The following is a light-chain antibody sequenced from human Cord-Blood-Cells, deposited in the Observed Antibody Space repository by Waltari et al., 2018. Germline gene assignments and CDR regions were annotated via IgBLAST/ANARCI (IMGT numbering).Light chain of an antibody. CDR3: QSYDSSLSGSV. V-gene: IGLV1-40*01. CDR1: SSNIGAGYA. J-gene: IGLJ3*02. CDR2: GSS. Sequence: SVLTQPPSVSGAPGQRVTISCTGSSSNIGAGYAVHWYQQLPGTAPKLPIYGSSNRPSGVPDRFSGSKSGPSASLAITGLQAEDEADYYCQSYDSSLSGSVFGGGTKRTVL.